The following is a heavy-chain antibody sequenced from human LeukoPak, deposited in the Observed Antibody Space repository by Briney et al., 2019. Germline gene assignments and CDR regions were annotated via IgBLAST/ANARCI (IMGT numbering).Heavy chain of an antibody. Sequence: PGGSLRLSCAASGFTFSSYAMSWVRQAPGKGLEWVSAISGSGGSTYYADSVEGRFTISRDNSKNTLYLQMNSLRAEDTAVYYCAKDQEYYGSGSHLDYWGQGTLVTVSS. CDR1: GFTFSSYA. CDR2: ISGSGGST. CDR3: AKDQEYYGSGSHLDY. J-gene: IGHJ4*02. V-gene: IGHV3-23*01. D-gene: IGHD3-10*01.